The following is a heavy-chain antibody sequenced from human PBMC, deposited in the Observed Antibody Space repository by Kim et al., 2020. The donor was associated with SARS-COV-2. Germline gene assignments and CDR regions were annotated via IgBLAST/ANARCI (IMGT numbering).Heavy chain of an antibody. D-gene: IGHD2-15*01. V-gene: IGHV3-30*03. Sequence: GGSLRLSCAASGFTFTSYDMPWVRQAPGKGLEWVAVISYDGRNTHYADSVKGRFTISRDNSKNTLYLQMNSLRDEDTAVYFCARGTFELMVAVYF. CDR1: GFTFTSYD. J-gene: IGHJ2*01. CDR3: ARGTFELMVAVYF. CDR2: ISYDGRNT.